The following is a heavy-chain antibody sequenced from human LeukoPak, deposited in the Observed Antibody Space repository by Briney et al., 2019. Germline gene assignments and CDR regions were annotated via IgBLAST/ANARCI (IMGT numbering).Heavy chain of an antibody. Sequence: PGGSLRLSCAASGFTFSSYGMHWVRQAPGKGLEWVAVISYDGGNKNYADSVKGRFTISRDNSKNTLYLQMNSLRAEDTAVYYCAKVAQIHDYYGSGEGGEFDYWGQGTLVTVSS. CDR3: AKVAQIHDYYGSGEGGEFDY. CDR1: GFTFSSYG. J-gene: IGHJ4*02. D-gene: IGHD3-10*01. CDR2: ISYDGGNK. V-gene: IGHV3-30*18.